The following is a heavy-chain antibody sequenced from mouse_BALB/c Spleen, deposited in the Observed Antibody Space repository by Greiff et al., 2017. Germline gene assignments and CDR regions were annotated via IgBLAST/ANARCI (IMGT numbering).Heavy chain of an antibody. CDR3: AKEGIYYAMDD. V-gene: IGHV5-17*02. J-gene: IGHJ4*01. CDR2: ISSGSSTI. Sequence: EVQLVESGGGLVQPGGSRKLSCAASGFTFSSFGMHWVRQAPEKGLEWVAYISSGSSTIYYADTVKGRFTISRDNPKNTLFLQMTSLRSEDTAMYYCAKEGIYYAMDDWGQGTSVTVSS. CDR1: GFTFSSFG.